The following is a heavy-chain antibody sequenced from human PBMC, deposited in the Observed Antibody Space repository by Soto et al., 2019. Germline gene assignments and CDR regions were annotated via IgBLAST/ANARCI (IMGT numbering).Heavy chain of an antibody. Sequence: QVQLVQSGADVKKPGSSVKLSCKASGGTFRSYAISWVRQAPGQGLEWMGGIIPISGTANYAQKFQGRVAITADESTTTAYMELSSLRSEDTAVYYCARGHAYSSPPVNWGQGTLVTVSS. J-gene: IGHJ4*02. D-gene: IGHD6-13*01. CDR2: IIPISGTA. CDR1: GGTFRSYA. V-gene: IGHV1-69*01. CDR3: ARGHAYSSPPVN.